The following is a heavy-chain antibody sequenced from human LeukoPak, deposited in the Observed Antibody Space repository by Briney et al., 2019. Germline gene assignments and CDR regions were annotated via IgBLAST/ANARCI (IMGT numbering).Heavy chain of an antibody. CDR2: INPSGGST. Sequence: ASVKVSCKASGYTFTGYYMHWVRQAPGQGLEWMGIINPSGGSTSYAQKFQGRVTMTRDTSTSTVYMELSSLRSEDTAVYYCARSPWDYDSRGEFDPWGQGTLVTVSS. V-gene: IGHV1-46*01. CDR3: ARSPWDYDSRGEFDP. CDR1: GYTFTGYY. D-gene: IGHD3-22*01. J-gene: IGHJ5*02.